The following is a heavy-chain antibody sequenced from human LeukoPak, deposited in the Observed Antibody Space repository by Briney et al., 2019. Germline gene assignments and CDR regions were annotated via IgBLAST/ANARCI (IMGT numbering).Heavy chain of an antibody. D-gene: IGHD4-17*01. CDR1: GFTFSSYA. Sequence: GGSLRLSCAASGFTFSSYAMSWVRQAPGKGLQWISAISDYGSATYYADSVKGRFTISRDNSKNTLYLQMNSLRAEDTAVYYCANEIRPNDYWGQGTQVTVSS. J-gene: IGHJ4*02. V-gene: IGHV3-23*01. CDR3: ANEIRPNDY. CDR2: ISDYGSAT.